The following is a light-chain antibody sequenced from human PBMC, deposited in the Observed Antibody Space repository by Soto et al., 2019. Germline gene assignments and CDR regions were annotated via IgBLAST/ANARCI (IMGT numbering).Light chain of an antibody. CDR3: QQYSSSPLT. Sequence: IVMTQSPATLSVSPGERATLSCRASQSVSSNLAWYQQKPGQAPRLLIYGASSRATGIPDRFSGSGSGPDFTLTISRLEPEDFAVYYCQQYSSSPLTFGGGTKVDIK. CDR1: QSVSSN. J-gene: IGKJ4*01. V-gene: IGKV3-20*01. CDR2: GAS.